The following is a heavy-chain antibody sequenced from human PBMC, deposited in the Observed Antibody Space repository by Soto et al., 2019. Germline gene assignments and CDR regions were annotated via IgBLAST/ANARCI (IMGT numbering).Heavy chain of an antibody. CDR1: GGSFSGYY. CDR2: INHSGST. CDR3: ARSRPRYYFDY. V-gene: IGHV4-34*01. D-gene: IGHD4-17*01. J-gene: IGHJ4*02. Sequence: PSVTLCLTCAVYGGSFSGYYWSWIRQPPGKGLEWIGEINHSGSTNYSPSLKSRVTISVDTSKNQFSLKLSSVTAADTAVYYCARSRPRYYFDYWGQGTLVTVSS.